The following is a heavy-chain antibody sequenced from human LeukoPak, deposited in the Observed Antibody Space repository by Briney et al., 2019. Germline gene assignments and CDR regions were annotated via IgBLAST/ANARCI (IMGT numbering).Heavy chain of an antibody. CDR3: AKARRDYDSSGYYYFDY. D-gene: IGHD3-22*01. J-gene: IGHJ4*02. CDR1: GFIVSSNY. CDR2: ISGSGGST. Sequence: GGSLRLSCAASGFIVSSNYMSWVRQAPGKGLEWVSAISGSGGSTYYADSVKGRFTISRDNSKNTLYLQMNSLRAEDTAVYYCAKARRDYDSSGYYYFDYWGQGTLVTVSS. V-gene: IGHV3-23*01.